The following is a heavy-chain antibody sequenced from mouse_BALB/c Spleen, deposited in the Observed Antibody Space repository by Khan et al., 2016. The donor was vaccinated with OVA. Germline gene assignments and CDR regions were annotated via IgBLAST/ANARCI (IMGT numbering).Heavy chain of an antibody. CDR2: ISSGSTYT. D-gene: IGHD2-1*01. V-gene: IGHV5-6-4*01. CDR1: GFSFTSYT. J-gene: IGHJ1*01. CDR3: TRDGNYAHWYFDV. Sequence: EVELVESGGGLVRPGGSLKLSCAASGFSFTSYTMSWVRQTPEKRLEWVATISSGSTYTYYPDSVKGRFTISRDNAKNILYLQMSSLKSEDTAMXYCTRDGNYAHWYFDVWGAGTTVTVSS.